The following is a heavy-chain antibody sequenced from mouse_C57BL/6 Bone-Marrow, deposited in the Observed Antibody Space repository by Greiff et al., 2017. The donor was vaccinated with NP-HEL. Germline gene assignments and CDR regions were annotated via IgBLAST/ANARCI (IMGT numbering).Heavy chain of an antibody. CDR1: GIDFSRYW. Sequence: EVQVIESGGGLVQPGGSLKLSCAASGIDFSRYWMSWVRRAPGKGLEWIGEINPDSSTINYAPSLKDKFIISRDNAKNTLYLQMSKVRSEDTALYYCARWVYDGYYDYFDYWGQGTTLTVSS. CDR2: INPDSSTI. CDR3: ARWVYDGYYDYFDY. J-gene: IGHJ2*01. D-gene: IGHD2-3*01. V-gene: IGHV4-1*01.